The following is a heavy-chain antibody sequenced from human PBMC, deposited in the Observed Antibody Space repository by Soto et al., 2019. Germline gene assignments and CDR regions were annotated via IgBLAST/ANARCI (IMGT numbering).Heavy chain of an antibody. V-gene: IGHV1-18*04. CDR1: GYTFTSYG. J-gene: IGHJ4*02. D-gene: IGHD3-3*01. CDR3: ARVWDYYDFWSGPDY. CDR2: ISAYNGNT. Sequence: QVQLVQSGAEVKKPGASVKVSCKASGYTFTSYGISWVRQAPGQGLEWMGWISAYNGNTNYAQKLKGRVTMTTDTFTSTAYMELRSLRSDDTAVYYCARVWDYYDFWSGPDYWGQGTLVTVSS.